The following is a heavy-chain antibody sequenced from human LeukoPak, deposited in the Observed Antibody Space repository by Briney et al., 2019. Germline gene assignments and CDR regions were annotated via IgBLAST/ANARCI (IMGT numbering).Heavy chain of an antibody. J-gene: IGHJ4*02. V-gene: IGHV3-9*01. CDR1: GFTFDDYA. CDR2: ISWNSGSI. Sequence: GRSLRLSCAASGFTFDDYAMHWVRQAPGKGLEWVSGISWNSGSIGYADSVKGRFTISRDNAKNSLYLQMNSLRAKDTALYYCAKDKNYYDSSGYGFDYWGQGTLVTVSS. CDR3: AKDKNYYDSSGYGFDY. D-gene: IGHD3-22*01.